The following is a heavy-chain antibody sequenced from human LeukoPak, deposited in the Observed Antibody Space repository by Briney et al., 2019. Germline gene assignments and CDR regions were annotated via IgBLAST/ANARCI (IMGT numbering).Heavy chain of an antibody. CDR1: GFTFINYV. Sequence: GGSLRLSCAASGFTFINYVMTWVRQAPGKGLEWLSGISGSGRNTYYADSVKGRFTISRDNSKNTLYLQMNSLRAEDTAVYYCAKDHYYDSSGYGYWGQGTLVTVSS. D-gene: IGHD3-22*01. CDR2: ISGSGRNT. V-gene: IGHV3-23*01. CDR3: AKDHYYDSSGYGY. J-gene: IGHJ4*02.